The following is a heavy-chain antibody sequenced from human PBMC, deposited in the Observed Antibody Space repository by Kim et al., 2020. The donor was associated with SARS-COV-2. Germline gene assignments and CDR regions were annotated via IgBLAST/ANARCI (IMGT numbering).Heavy chain of an antibody. CDR3: AKALSSGWTPSGMDV. D-gene: IGHD6-19*01. V-gene: IGHV3-23*01. CDR1: GFTFSSYA. J-gene: IGHJ6*02. CDR2: ISGSGGST. Sequence: GGSLRLSCAASGFTFSSYAMSWVRQAPGKGLGWVSAISGSGGSTYYADPVKGRFTISRDNSTNTLYLQMNSLRAADTAVYYCAKALSSGWTPSGMDVWGDRDTGTVS.